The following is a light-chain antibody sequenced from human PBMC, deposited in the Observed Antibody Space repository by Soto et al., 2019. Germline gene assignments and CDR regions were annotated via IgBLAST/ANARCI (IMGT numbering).Light chain of an antibody. V-gene: IGKV3-20*01. J-gene: IGKJ4*01. CDR1: QSVSSSY. CDR3: HHYCTSPLT. CDR2: GAS. Sequence: EIVLTQSPGTLSLSPGERATLSCRASQSVSSSYLAWYQQKPGQAPRLLIYGASSRATGIPDRFSGSGSGTDFTLTISRLEPEDFPVYSFHHYCTSPLTFGGDTKVYIK.